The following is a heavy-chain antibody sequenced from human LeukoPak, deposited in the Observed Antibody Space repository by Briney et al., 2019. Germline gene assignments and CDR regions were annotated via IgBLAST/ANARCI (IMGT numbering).Heavy chain of an antibody. CDR3: ARLPRGYSYGTFDY. D-gene: IGHD5-18*01. CDR2: IYYSGST. V-gene: IGHV4-61*01. J-gene: IGHJ4*02. CDR1: GVSVSSGSYY. Sequence: PSETLSLTCTVSGVSVSSGSYYWSWIRQPPGKGLEWIGYIYYSGSTNYNPSLKSRVTISVDTSKNQFSLKLSSVTAADTAVYYCARLPRGYSYGTFDYWGQGTLVTVSS.